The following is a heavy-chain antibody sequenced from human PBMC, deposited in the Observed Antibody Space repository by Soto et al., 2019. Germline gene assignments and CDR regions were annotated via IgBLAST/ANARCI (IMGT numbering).Heavy chain of an antibody. CDR3: ARGSAHPYSFGY. CDR2: ISGSGGST. J-gene: IGHJ4*02. D-gene: IGHD2-15*01. CDR1: GFTFSSYA. Sequence: EVQLLESGGGLVQPGGSLRLSCAASGFTFSSYAMSWVRQAPGKGLEWVSAISGSGGSTYYADSVKGRFTISRDNSENTLYLQMNSLRADDTAVYYCARGSAHPYSFGYCGQGTLVTVAS. V-gene: IGHV3-23*01.